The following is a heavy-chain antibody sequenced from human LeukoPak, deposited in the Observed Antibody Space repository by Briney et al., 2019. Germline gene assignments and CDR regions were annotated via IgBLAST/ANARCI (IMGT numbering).Heavy chain of an antibody. CDR3: ARDIMLWSSDRWFDP. D-gene: IGHD4/OR15-4a*01. CDR1: GGSIGSYY. CDR2: IYTSGST. J-gene: IGHJ5*02. Sequence: SETLSLTCTVSGGSIGSYYWSWIRQPAGKGLEWIGRIYTSGSTNYNPSLKSRVTMSVDTSKNQFSLKLSSVTAADTAVYYCARDIMLWSSDRWFDPWGQGTLVTVSS. V-gene: IGHV4-4*07.